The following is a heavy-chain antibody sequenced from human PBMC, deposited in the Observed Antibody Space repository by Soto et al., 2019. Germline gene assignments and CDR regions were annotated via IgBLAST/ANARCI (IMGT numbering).Heavy chain of an antibody. CDR3: ARDSLIAVAGTSFDY. V-gene: IGHV1-46*01. Sequence: GASVKVSCKASGYTFTSYYMHWVRQAPGQGLEWMGIINPSGGSTSYAQKFQGRVTMTRDTSTSTVYMELSSLRSEDTAVYYCARDSLIAVAGTSFDYWGQGTLVTVSS. D-gene: IGHD6-19*01. J-gene: IGHJ4*02. CDR1: GYTFTSYY. CDR2: INPSGGST.